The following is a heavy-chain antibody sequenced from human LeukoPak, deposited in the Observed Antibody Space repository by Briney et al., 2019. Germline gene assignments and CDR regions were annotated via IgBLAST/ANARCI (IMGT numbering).Heavy chain of an antibody. CDR2: IYYSGGT. V-gene: IGHV4-39*01. CDR1: GGSMSSRTYY. Sequence: PSETLSLTCSVSGGSMSSRTYYWHWIRQAPGKGLEWNGSIYYSGGTYYNPSLMSRVTLSIDTSKNRFSMKLSSVTAADTAVYYCARHASFYYDSGGPSWGQGILVTVSS. D-gene: IGHD3-22*01. J-gene: IGHJ4*02. CDR3: ARHASFYYDSGGPS.